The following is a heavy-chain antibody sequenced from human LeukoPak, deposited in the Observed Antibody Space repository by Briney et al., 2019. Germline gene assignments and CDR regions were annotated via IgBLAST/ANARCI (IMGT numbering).Heavy chain of an antibody. D-gene: IGHD5-18*01. Sequence: SQTLSLTCTVSGGSISSGSYYWSWIRQPAGKGLEWIGRIYTSGSTNYNPSLKSRVTISVDTSKNQFSLKLSSVTAADTAVYYCAREDSYGTEFDYWGQGTLVTVSS. CDR2: IYTSGST. V-gene: IGHV4-61*02. CDR1: GGSISSGSYY. J-gene: IGHJ4*02. CDR3: AREDSYGTEFDY.